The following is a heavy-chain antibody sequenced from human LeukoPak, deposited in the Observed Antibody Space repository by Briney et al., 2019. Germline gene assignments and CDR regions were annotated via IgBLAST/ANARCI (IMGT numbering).Heavy chain of an antibody. J-gene: IGHJ4*02. Sequence: GGSLRLSCAASGFTLSSYVMNWVRQAPGKGLEWVSAISGNGYAYYADSVKGRFTISRDNSKNTLYLQMNSLRAEDTAVYYCAKRGAEVGTTVAPGDYWGQGTLLTVSS. CDR2: ISGNGYA. V-gene: IGHV3-23*01. CDR1: GFTLSSYV. D-gene: IGHD1-26*01. CDR3: AKRGAEVGTTVAPGDY.